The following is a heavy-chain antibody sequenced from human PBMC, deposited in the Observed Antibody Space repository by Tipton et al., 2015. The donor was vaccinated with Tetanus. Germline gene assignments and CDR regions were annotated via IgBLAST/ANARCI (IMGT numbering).Heavy chain of an antibody. CDR2: IYYSGST. CDR3: ARLGYGILTGYHYDS. D-gene: IGHD3-9*01. V-gene: IGHV4-59*08. Sequence: TLSLTCTVSGASISSYYWSWIRQPAGKGLEWMGYIYYSGSTNCNPSLKSRVTISVDTSKNQFSLKLSSVTAADTAVYYCARLGYGILTGYHYDSWGQGTLVTVSS. CDR1: GASISSYY. J-gene: IGHJ4*02.